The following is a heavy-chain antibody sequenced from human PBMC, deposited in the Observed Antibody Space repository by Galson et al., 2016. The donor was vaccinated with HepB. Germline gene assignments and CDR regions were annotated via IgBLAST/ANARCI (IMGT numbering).Heavy chain of an antibody. CDR1: GYTFTSHA. CDR2: INGDNGNT. V-gene: IGHV1-3*01. J-gene: IGHJ4*02. Sequence: SCKASGYTFTSHALHWVRQAPGQRLEWMGWINGDNGNTKYSQKFQGRVTITRDTSASTAYMELSSLRSEDTAVYYCARVYYYASGSYRFYFDYWGQGTLVTVSS. D-gene: IGHD3-10*01. CDR3: ARVYYYASGSYRFYFDY.